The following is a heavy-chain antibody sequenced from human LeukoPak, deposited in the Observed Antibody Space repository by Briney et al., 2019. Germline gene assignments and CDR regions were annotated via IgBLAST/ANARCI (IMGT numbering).Heavy chain of an antibody. V-gene: IGHV1-18*01. CDR2: TSAYNGNT. J-gene: IGHJ4*02. D-gene: IGHD3-22*01. CDR3: ARDGDYDSSGYEQTPEQDY. Sequence: ASVKVSCKASGYTFTSYGISWVRQAPGQGLEWMGWTSAYNGNTNYAQKLQGRVTMTTDTSTSTAYMELRSLRSDDTAVYYCARDGDYDSSGYEQTPEQDYWGQGTLVTVSS. CDR1: GYTFTSYG.